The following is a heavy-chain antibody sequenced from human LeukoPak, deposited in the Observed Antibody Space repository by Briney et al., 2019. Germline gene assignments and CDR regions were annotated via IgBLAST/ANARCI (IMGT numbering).Heavy chain of an antibody. Sequence: PSETLSLTCTVSGGSISSGDYYWTWIRQPPGKGLEWMGYIFYSGSMYYNPSLKSRLTISVDMSKNQFSLKLRSVTAADTAVYYCARVYYYDNSGYGRDYFDYWGQGTLVTVSS. CDR1: GGSISSGDYY. D-gene: IGHD3-22*01. CDR3: ARVYYYDNSGYGRDYFDY. V-gene: IGHV4-30-4*01. J-gene: IGHJ4*02. CDR2: IFYSGSM.